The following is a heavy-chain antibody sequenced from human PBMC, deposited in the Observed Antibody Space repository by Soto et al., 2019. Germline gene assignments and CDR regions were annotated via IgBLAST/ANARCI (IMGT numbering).Heavy chain of an antibody. V-gene: IGHV3-30-3*01. CDR2: ISYDGSNK. J-gene: IGHJ6*02. Sequence: QVQLVESGGGVVQPGRSLRLSCAASGFTFSSYAMHWVRQAPGKGLEWVAVISYDGSNKYYADSVKGRFTISRDNSKNTLHLQMNSLRAEDTAVYYCASDRNDGATAYYGMDVWGQGTTVTVSS. D-gene: IGHD1-26*01. CDR1: GFTFSSYA. CDR3: ASDRNDGATAYYGMDV.